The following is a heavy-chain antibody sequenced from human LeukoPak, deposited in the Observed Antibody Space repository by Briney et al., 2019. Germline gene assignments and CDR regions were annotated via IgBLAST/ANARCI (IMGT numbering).Heavy chain of an antibody. CDR1: GGSISSYY. CDR2: IYYSGST. D-gene: IGHD5-12*01. V-gene: IGHV4-59*06. Sequence: TSETLSLTCTVSGGSISSYYWSWIRQPPGKGLEWIGYIYYSGSTYYNPSLKSRVTISVDTSKNQFSLKLSSVTAADTAVYYCARDRRTLGRDGYNEYYFDYWGQGTLVTVSS. CDR3: ARDRRTLGRDGYNEYYFDY. J-gene: IGHJ4*02.